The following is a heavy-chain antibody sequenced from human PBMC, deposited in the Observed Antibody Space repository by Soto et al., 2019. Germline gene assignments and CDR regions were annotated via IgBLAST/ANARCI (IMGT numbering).Heavy chain of an antibody. D-gene: IGHD3-3*02. CDR1: GASLSSISYY. CDR2: IFFTGNI. Sequence: SETLSLTCTVSGASLSSISYYWGWIRQPPGKGLEWVGSIFFTGNIYYNPSLKSRVTISVDTSRNQFSLMVNSVTAADTGVYYCVRYDRINMKPYSPEGFHIWGQGTMVTVSS. V-gene: IGHV4-39*01. CDR3: VRYDRINMKPYSPEGFHI. J-gene: IGHJ3*02.